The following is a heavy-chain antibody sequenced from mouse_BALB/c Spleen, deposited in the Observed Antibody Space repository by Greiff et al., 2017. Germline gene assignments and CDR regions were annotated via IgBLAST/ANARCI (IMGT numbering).Heavy chain of an antibody. CDR2: IYPGSGST. J-gene: IGHJ2*01. D-gene: IGHD1-2*01. V-gene: IGHV1-55*01. CDR3: AREGYYGYGYFDY. CDR1: GYNFTSYW. Sequence: VQLQQPGAELVKPGTSVKLSCKASGYNFTSYWINWVKLRPGQGLEWIGDIYPGSGSTNYNEKFKSKATLTVDTSSSTAYMQLSSLASEDSALYYCAREGYYGYGYFDYWGQGTTLTVSS.